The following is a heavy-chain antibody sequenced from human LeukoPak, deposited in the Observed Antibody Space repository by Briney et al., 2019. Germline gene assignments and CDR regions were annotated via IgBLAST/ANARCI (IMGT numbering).Heavy chain of an antibody. J-gene: IGHJ5*02. D-gene: IGHD6-19*01. CDR2: ISSSSSYI. Sequence: GGSLRLSCAASGFTFSSYSMNWVRQAPGKGLEWVSSISSSSSYIYYADSVKGRFTISRDNAKNSLYLQMNSLRAEDTAVYYCAREGIAVAGTEWFDPWGQGTLVTVSS. V-gene: IGHV3-21*01. CDR1: GFTFSSYS. CDR3: AREGIAVAGTEWFDP.